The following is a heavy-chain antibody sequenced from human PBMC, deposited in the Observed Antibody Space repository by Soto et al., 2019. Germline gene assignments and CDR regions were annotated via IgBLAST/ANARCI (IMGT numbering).Heavy chain of an antibody. V-gene: IGHV3-23*01. Sequence: PGGSLRLSCAASXFTFSSYAMSWVRQAPGKGLEGLASVIGSGGSTYYADSVKGRFTISRHNSKNTLYLQMNSLRAEDTAVYYCARGAPSTKYDSSGFSDYWGQGTLVTVSS. CDR1: XFTFSSYA. J-gene: IGHJ4*02. CDR3: ARGAPSTKYDSSGFSDY. CDR2: VIGSGGST. D-gene: IGHD3-22*01.